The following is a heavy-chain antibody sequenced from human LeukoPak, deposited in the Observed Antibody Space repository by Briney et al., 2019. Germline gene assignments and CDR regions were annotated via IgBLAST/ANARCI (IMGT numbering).Heavy chain of an antibody. V-gene: IGHV3-30-3*01. CDR1: GFTFSHYT. CDR3: ARDHTVVTSWYFDL. Sequence: GGSLRLSCTASGFTFSHYTMHWVRQAPGNGLEWVAVVSFDENKKSYADSVRGRFTISRDNSKNTLYLEIDSLKPDDTAIYFCARDHTVVTSWYFDLWGRGTLVTVSS. D-gene: IGHD2-21*02. J-gene: IGHJ2*01. CDR2: VSFDENKK.